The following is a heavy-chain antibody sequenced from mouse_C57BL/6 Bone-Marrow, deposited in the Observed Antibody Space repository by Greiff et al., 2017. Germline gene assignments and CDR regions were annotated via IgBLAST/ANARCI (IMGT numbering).Heavy chain of an antibody. CDR1: GFTFSDYY. CDR2: ISNGGGST. J-gene: IGHJ1*03. D-gene: IGHD4-1*01. CDR3: ARLTGTSWYFDV. Sequence: EVNVVESGGGLVQPGGSLKLSCAASGFTFSDYYMYWVRQTPEKRLEWVAYISNGGGSTYYPDTVKGRFTISRDNAKNTLYLQMSRLKSEDTAMYYCARLTGTSWYFDVWGTGTTVTVSS. V-gene: IGHV5-12*01.